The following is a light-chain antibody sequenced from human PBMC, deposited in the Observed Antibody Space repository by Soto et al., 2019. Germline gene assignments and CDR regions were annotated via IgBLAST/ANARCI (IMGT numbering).Light chain of an antibody. CDR3: QQYYSYPLT. CDR1: QGISSY. J-gene: IGKJ4*01. Sequence: SQMTRSPSSLSASVGDRVTITCRASQGISSYLAWYQQKPGKAPKLLIYAASTLQSGVPSRFSGSGSGTDFTLTISCLQSEDFATYYCQQYYSYPLTFGGGTKVDIK. V-gene: IGKV1-8*01. CDR2: AAS.